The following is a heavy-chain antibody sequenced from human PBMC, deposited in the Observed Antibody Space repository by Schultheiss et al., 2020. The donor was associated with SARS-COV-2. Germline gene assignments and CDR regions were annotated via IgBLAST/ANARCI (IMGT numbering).Heavy chain of an antibody. Sequence: GESLKISCAASGFTFSSYSMNWVRQAPGKGLEWVSSISSSSSYIYYADSVKGRFTISRDNAKNSLYLQMNSLRAEDTAVYYCARDYGDYEPEYYFDYWGQGTLVTVSS. J-gene: IGHJ4*02. CDR1: GFTFSSYS. CDR2: ISSSSSYI. D-gene: IGHD4-17*01. CDR3: ARDYGDYEPEYYFDY. V-gene: IGHV3-21*01.